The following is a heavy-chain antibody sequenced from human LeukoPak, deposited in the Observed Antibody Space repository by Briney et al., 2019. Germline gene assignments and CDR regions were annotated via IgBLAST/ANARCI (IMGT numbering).Heavy chain of an antibody. CDR3: ARTNLYSNYEVYFYY. V-gene: IGHV4-30-2*01. J-gene: IGHJ4*02. CDR1: GGSISSGGYS. D-gene: IGHD4-11*01. CDR2: IYHSGST. Sequence: SESLSLTCAVSGGSISSGGYSWSWIRQPPWKGLEWIGYIYHSGSTYYNPSLKSRVTISVDRSKNHFSLKLSSVTAADTAVYDCARTNLYSNYEVYFYYWGQGTLVTVSP.